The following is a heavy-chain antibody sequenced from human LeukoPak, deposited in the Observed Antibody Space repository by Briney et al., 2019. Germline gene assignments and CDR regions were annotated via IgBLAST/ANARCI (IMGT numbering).Heavy chain of an antibody. J-gene: IGHJ6*02. V-gene: IGHV3-64*01. D-gene: IGHD1-1*01. CDR1: GFTFSSYV. CDR3: ARAGGEGAQLEDPFLEYYYYGMDV. CDR2: ISSNGGST. Sequence: PGGSLRLSCAASGFTFSSYVMHWVRQAPGKGLEYVSAISSNGGSTYYANSVKDRFTISRDNSKNTLYLQMGSLRAEDMAVYYCARAGGEGAQLEDPFLEYYYYGMDVWGQGTAVTVSS.